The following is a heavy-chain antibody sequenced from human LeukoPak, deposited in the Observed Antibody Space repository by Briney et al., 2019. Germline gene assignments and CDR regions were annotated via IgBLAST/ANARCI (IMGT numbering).Heavy chain of an antibody. V-gene: IGHV4-31*03. Sequence: SETLSLTCTVSGGSISSGGYYWSWIRQHPGKGLEWIGYIYYSGSTYYNPSLKSRVTISVDTSKNQFSLKLSSVTAADTAVYYCARAYDYYYYGMDVWGQGTTVTVSS. J-gene: IGHJ6*02. CDR2: IYYSGST. CDR3: ARAYDYYYYGMDV. CDR1: GGSISSGGYY.